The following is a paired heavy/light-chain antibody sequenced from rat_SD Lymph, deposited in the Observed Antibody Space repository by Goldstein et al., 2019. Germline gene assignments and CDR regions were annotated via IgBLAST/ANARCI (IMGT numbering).Light chain of an antibody. CDR3: QQSRESPPT. J-gene: IGKJ1*01. CDR2: RAS. CDR1: QSVSISSINL. Sequence: DIVLTQSPVLAVSLGQRATISCRASQSVSISSINLMHWYQQKPGQQPKLLIYRASNLASGIPARFSGSGSGTDFTLTIDPVQADDIAAYYCQQSRESPPTFGGGTKLELK. V-gene: IGKV3S18*01.
Heavy chain of an antibody. Sequence: EVQLVESGGGLVQPGRSLKLSCLASGFTFSNYGMNWIRQAPGKGLEWVASISSSSSYIYYADTVKGRFTISRDNAKNTLYLQMTSLRSEDTALYYCARRSLFDYWGQGVMVTVSS. V-gene: IGHV5-34*01. CDR3: ARRSLFDY. CDR1: GFTFSNYG. J-gene: IGHJ2*01. CDR2: ISSSSSYI.